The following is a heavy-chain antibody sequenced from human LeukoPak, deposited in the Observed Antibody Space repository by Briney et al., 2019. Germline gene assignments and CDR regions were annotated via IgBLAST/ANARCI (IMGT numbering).Heavy chain of an antibody. V-gene: IGHV4-59*01. D-gene: IGHD2-2*01. J-gene: IGHJ4*02. CDR3: ASYHCSSTSCRFDY. Sequence: SETLSLTCTVSGGSISSYYWSWVRQPPGKGLEGIGYIYYSGSTNYNPSLTSRVTISVETSKNQFSLKLSSVTAADTAVYYCASYHCSSTSCRFDYWGQGTLVTVSS. CDR2: IYYSGST. CDR1: GGSISSYY.